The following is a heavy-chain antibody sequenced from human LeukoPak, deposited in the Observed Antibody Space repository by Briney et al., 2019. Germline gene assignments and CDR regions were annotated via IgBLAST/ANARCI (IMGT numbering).Heavy chain of an antibody. Sequence: GGSLRLSCTASGFTFGDDGWSWFRQAPGKGLEWICFIRKKAYGETTEYAASVRGRFTISRDDAKSNAYLQMNFLNTEDTALYYCARGLHDYGDSNYYFDQWGQRTLVTVSS. V-gene: IGHV3-49*03. J-gene: IGHJ4*02. CDR1: GFTFGDDG. D-gene: IGHD4-17*01. CDR2: IRKKAYGETT. CDR3: ARGLHDYGDSNYYFDQ.